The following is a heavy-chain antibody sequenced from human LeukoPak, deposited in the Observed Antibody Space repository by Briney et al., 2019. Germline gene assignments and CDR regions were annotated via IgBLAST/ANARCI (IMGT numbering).Heavy chain of an antibody. CDR3: AKDPGVVPAHYFDY. CDR1: GFTFSSYA. Sequence: GGSLRLSCAAPGFTFSSYAMNWVRQAPGKGLEWVSATGSTGVSTFYADSVKGRFTVSRDNSKNTLSLQMNSLRAEGTAVYYCAKDPGVVPAHYFDYWGQGILVTVSS. D-gene: IGHD2-2*01. V-gene: IGHV3-23*01. CDR2: TGSTGVST. J-gene: IGHJ4*02.